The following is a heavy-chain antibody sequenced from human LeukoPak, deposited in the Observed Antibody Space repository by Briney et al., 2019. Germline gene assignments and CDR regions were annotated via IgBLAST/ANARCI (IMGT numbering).Heavy chain of an antibody. CDR1: GFTLGRHD. D-gene: IGHD5-18*01. Sequence: GGSLRLSCTASGFTLGRHDMHWVRQTTGEGLEWVAALASGSQTFYAGSVKGRFTVSTEDAKNSLYLQMNSLRAGDTAVYYCVREARGYHYTYFDYWGQGTLVTVSS. V-gene: IGHV3-13*01. J-gene: IGHJ4*02. CDR3: VREARGYHYTYFDY. CDR2: LASGSQT.